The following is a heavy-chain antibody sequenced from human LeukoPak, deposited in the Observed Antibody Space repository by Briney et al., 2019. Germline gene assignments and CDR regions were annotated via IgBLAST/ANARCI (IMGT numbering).Heavy chain of an antibody. CDR2: ISYDGSNK. CDR1: GFTFSSYA. V-gene: IGHV3-30*04. J-gene: IGHJ4*02. Sequence: PGRSLRLSCAASGFTFSSYAMHWVRQAPGKGLEWVAVISYDGSNKYYADSVKGRFTISRDNSENTLYLQMNSLRAEDTAVYYCARELGSTYDFWSGYYRFWGQGTLVTVSS. CDR3: ARELGSTYDFWSGYYRF. D-gene: IGHD3-3*01.